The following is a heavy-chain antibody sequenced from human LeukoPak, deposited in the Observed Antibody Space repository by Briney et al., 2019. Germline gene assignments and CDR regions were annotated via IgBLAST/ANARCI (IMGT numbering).Heavy chain of an antibody. J-gene: IGHJ4*02. V-gene: IGHV3-11*01. CDR1: GFIFSDYY. D-gene: IGHD5-12*01. CDR3: ARDPGSGYEEHFDY. Sequence: GGSLRLSCAASGFIFSDYYMSWIRQAPGKGLEWVSYISSSGSTMYYADSVKGRFTISRDNAKDSLYLQMNSLRAEDTAVYYCARDPGSGYEEHFDYWGQGTLVTVSS. CDR2: ISSSGSTM.